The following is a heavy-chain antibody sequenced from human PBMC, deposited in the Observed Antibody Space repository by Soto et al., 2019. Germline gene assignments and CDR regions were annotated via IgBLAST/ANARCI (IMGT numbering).Heavy chain of an antibody. D-gene: IGHD2-21*01. CDR2: IIPIFGTA. V-gene: IGHV1-69*13. CDR3: ARDCAGAKDNWFVP. J-gene: IGHJ5*02. Sequence: ASVKVSCKASGGTFSSYSISWVRQAPGQGLEWMGGIIPIFGTANYAQKFQGRVTITADESTSTAYMELSSPRSEDTAVYYCARDCAGAKDNWFVPWGQGTLVTVSS. CDR1: GGTFSSYS.